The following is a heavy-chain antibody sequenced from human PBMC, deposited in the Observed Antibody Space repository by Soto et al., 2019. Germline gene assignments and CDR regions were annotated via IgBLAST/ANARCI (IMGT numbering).Heavy chain of an antibody. J-gene: IGHJ3*02. CDR3: ARDSTRRGSCDI. CDR2: VNHSGSA. CDR1: NDSLSFYY. D-gene: IGHD2-2*01. Sequence: SETLSLTCAVYNDSLSFYYWTWIRQPPGKGLEWIGEVNHSGSANYNPSLKSRVTISVDTSKNQFSLKLSSVTAADTAVYYCARDSTRRGSCDIWGQGTMVTVSS. V-gene: IGHV4-34*01.